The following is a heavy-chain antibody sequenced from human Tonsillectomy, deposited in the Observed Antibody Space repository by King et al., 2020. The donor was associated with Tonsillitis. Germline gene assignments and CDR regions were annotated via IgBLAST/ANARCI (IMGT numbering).Heavy chain of an antibody. CDR1: GFSLRTSGMG. Sequence: TLKESGPTLVKPTQTLTLTCTFSGFSLRTSGMGVGWIRQPPGKALEWLALIYWDDDKRYSPSLKNRLTITKDTSKNQVFLRMTNMDPLATATYYVAPMSRPLSRFDPWGQGTLVTVSS. CDR3: APMSRPLSRFDP. V-gene: IGHV2-5*02. J-gene: IGHJ5*02. CDR2: IYWDDDK.